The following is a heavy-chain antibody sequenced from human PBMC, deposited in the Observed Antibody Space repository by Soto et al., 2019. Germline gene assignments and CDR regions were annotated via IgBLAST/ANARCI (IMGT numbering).Heavy chain of an antibody. CDR1: GFTFSSYG. Sequence: AGGSLRLSCAASGFTFSSYGMHWVRQAPGKGLEWVAVIWYDGSNKYYADSVKGRFTISRDNSKNTLYLQMNSLRAEDTAVYYCARVRASEDIVVVPAASRTRIVRYARLVPSDHRLW. V-gene: IGHV3-33*01. D-gene: IGHD2-2*01. CDR2: IWYDGSNK. J-gene: IGHJ2*01. CDR3: ARVRASEDIVVVPAASRTRIVRYARLVPSDHRL.